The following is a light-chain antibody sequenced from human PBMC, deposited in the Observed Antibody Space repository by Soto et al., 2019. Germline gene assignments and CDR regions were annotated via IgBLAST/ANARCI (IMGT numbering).Light chain of an antibody. Sequence: QVSQSPSTVSASPGGRVTITCQTSQDIYNWLAWYQQKRGKAPVLLIYDASTLASGVPSRFSGSGSGTKYSITISSLQPEDVATYYCQNYNGYSTFGQGTEV. CDR1: QDIYNW. CDR2: DAS. CDR3: QNYNGYST. V-gene: IGKV1-5*01. J-gene: IGKJ1*01.